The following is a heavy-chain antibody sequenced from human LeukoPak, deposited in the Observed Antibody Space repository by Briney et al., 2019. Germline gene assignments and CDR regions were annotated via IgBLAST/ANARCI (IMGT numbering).Heavy chain of an antibody. D-gene: IGHD3-10*01. J-gene: IGHJ4*02. Sequence: SETLSLTCTVSGGSISSGDYYWSWIRQPPGKGLEWIGYIYYSGSTYYNPSLKSRVTISVDTSKNQFSLKLSSVTAADTAVYYCARTFRVRGGYFDYWGQGTLVTVSS. CDR1: GGSISSGDYY. CDR2: IYYSGST. V-gene: IGHV4-30-4*01. CDR3: ARTFRVRGGYFDY.